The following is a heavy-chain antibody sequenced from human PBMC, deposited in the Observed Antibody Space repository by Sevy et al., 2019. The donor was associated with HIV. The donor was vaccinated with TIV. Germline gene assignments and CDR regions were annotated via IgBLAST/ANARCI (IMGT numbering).Heavy chain of an antibody. J-gene: IGHJ5*02. CDR3: ARDSGNTITYSPGAT. V-gene: IGHV3-30-3*01. CDR2: ISYDGSSK. D-gene: IGHD3-10*01. Sequence: GGSLRLSCAGSGFTFSTYPMHWVRQSPGKGLEWVTVISYDGSSKYYADSVKGRFTISRDNSKDTVFLQMDSLRVDDTAVYYCARDSGNTITYSPGATWGQGALVTVS. CDR1: GFTFSTYP.